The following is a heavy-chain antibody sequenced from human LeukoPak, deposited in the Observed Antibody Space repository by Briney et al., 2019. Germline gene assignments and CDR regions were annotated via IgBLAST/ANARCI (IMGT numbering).Heavy chain of an antibody. CDR3: ARQATMVRGVILDAFDI. J-gene: IGHJ3*02. V-gene: IGHV5-51*01. CDR2: IYPGDSDT. D-gene: IGHD3-10*01. Sequence: GESLKISCEGSGYSFTSYWIGWVRQMPGKGLEWMGIIYPGDSDTRYSPSFQGQVTISADKSISTAYLQWSSLKASDTAMYYCARQATMVRGVILDAFDIWGQGTMVTVSS. CDR1: GYSFTSYW.